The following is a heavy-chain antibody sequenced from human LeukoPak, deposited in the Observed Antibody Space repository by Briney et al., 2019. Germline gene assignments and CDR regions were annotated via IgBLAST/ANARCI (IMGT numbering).Heavy chain of an antibody. D-gene: IGHD2-8*01. CDR2: IYTSGST. J-gene: IGHJ3*02. V-gene: IGHV4-61*02. CDR1: GGSISSGSYY. CDR3: VGYEITHDAFDI. Sequence: PSQTLSLTCTVSGGSISSGSYYWSWIRQPAGKGLEWIGRIYTSGSTNYNPSLKSRVTISVDTSKNQFSLKLSSVTAADTAVYYCVGYEITHDAFDIWGQGTMVTVSS.